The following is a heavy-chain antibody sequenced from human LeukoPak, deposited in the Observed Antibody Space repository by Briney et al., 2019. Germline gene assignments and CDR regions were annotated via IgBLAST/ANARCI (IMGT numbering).Heavy chain of an antibody. D-gene: IGHD1-14*01. J-gene: IGHJ5*01. CDR1: GGSFSGYY. V-gene: IGHV4-34*01. CDR3: ASPRKASGFFNS. CDR2: INHSGST. Sequence: SETLSLTCAVYGGSFSGYYWSWIRQPPGKGLEWIGEINHSGSTNYNPSLKSRVAISVDTSKNQFSLKLSSVTAADTAVYYCASPRKASGFFNSWGQGTPVVVSS.